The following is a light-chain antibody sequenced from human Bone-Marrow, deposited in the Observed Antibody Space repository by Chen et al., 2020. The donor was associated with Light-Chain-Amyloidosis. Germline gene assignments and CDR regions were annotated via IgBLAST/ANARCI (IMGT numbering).Light chain of an antibody. V-gene: IGLV2-14*01. Sequence: QSALTQPASVSGSPGQSITISCTGTSSDIGDYNYVSWYQQHPGKAPKLMIYDVSNRPSGVSNRFSGSKSGNTASLTISGLQAEDEADYYCSSYTSSSNWVFGGGTKLTVL. J-gene: IGLJ3*02. CDR3: SSYTSSSNWV. CDR2: DVS. CDR1: SSDIGDYNY.